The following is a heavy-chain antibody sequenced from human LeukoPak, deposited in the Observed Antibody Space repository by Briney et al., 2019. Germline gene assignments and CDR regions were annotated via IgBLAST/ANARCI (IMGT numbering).Heavy chain of an antibody. CDR3: AAGINWFDP. V-gene: IGHV4-34*01. D-gene: IGHD6-13*01. Sequence: PSETLSLTCAVYGGSFSGYYWSWIRQPPGKGLEWIGEINHSGSTNYNPPLKSRVTISVDTSKNQFSLKLSSVTAADTAVYYCAAGINWFDPWGQGTLVTVSS. J-gene: IGHJ5*02. CDR1: GGSFSGYY. CDR2: INHSGST.